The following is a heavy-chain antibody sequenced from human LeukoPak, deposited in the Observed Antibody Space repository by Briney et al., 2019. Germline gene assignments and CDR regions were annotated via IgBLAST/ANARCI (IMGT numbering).Heavy chain of an antibody. V-gene: IGHV3-48*03. D-gene: IGHD3-22*01. CDR1: GFTFSSYE. CDR3: ARSLRRYYYDSSGYYGNFDY. Sequence: GGSLRLSRAASGFTFSSYEMNWVRQAPGKGLEWVSYISGSGYTIYYADSVKGRFTISRDNAKNSLYVQMNSLRAEDTAVYYCARSLRRYYYDSSGYYGNFDYWGQGTLVTVSS. J-gene: IGHJ4*02. CDR2: ISGSGYTI.